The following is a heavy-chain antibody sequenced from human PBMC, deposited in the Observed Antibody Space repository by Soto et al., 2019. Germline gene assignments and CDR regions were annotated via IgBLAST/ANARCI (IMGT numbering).Heavy chain of an antibody. CDR2: ISTYNDNT. D-gene: IGHD3-9*01. CDR3: ARVIGTGYYNDNWFDP. Sequence: ASVKVSCKASGYTFSNYGISWVRQAPGQGLEWMGWISTYNDNTNYAEKLQGRVTMTTDTSTSTAYMELRSLRSDDTAVYYCARVIGTGYYNDNWFDPWGQGTLVTVSS. V-gene: IGHV1-18*01. CDR1: GYTFSNYG. J-gene: IGHJ5*02.